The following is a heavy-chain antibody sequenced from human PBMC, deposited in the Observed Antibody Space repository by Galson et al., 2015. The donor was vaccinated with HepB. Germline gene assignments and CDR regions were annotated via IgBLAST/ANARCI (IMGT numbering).Heavy chain of an antibody. CDR2: ISSSSSTI. Sequence: SLRLSCAASGFTFSSYSMNWVRQAPGKGLEWVSYISSSSSTIYYADSVKGRFTISRDNAKNSLYLQMNSLRDEDTAVYYCARGGYYYGSGPAPRTFDYWGQGTLVTVSS. CDR1: GFTFSSYS. CDR3: ARGGYYYGSGPAPRTFDY. V-gene: IGHV3-48*02. J-gene: IGHJ4*02. D-gene: IGHD3-10*01.